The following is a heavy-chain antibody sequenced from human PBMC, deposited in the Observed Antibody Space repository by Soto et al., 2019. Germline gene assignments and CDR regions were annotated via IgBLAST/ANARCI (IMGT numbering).Heavy chain of an antibody. D-gene: IGHD5-12*01. Sequence: QVHLVQSGAEVKKPASSVKVSCQASGGTFSTYGITWVRQAPGHGLEWMGAIIPVFASTSSAQLFRGRLSITADEVSSTAYMELSGLTSEDTAIYYCATAGSRGTAIQQFEHWGQGNLVTVS. CDR1: GGTFSTYG. V-gene: IGHV1-69*01. CDR3: ATAGSRGTAIQQFEH. CDR2: IIPVFAST. J-gene: IGHJ4*02.